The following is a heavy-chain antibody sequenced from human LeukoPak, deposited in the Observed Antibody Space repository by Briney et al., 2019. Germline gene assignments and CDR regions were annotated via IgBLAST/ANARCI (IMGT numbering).Heavy chain of an antibody. CDR3: ARDRGSGWAIDY. J-gene: IGHJ4*02. Sequence: KFQGRVTMTRDTSTSTVYMELSSLRSEDTAVYYCARDRGSGWAIDYWGQGTLVTVSS. V-gene: IGHV1-46*01. D-gene: IGHD6-19*01.